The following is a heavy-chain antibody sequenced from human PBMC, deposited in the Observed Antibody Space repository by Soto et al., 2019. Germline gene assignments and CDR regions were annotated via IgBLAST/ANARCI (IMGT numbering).Heavy chain of an antibody. V-gene: IGHV4-59*08. CDR2: IYYSGST. CDR1: GGSISSYY. Sequence: SETLSLTCTVSGGSISSYYWSWIRQPPGKGLEWIGYIYYSGSTNYNPSLKSRVTISVDTSKNQFSLKLSSVTAADTAVYYCARIVVPARSFYYYYYMDVWGKGTTVTVSS. D-gene: IGHD2-2*01. CDR3: ARIVVPARSFYYYYYMDV. J-gene: IGHJ6*03.